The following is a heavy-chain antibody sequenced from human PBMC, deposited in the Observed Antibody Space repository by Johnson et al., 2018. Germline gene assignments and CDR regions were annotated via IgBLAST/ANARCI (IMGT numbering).Heavy chain of an antibody. CDR3: AKDAANYGWYFDL. V-gene: IGHV3-13*01. CDR2: IGTAGDT. CDR1: GFTFRSYD. Sequence: VQLVESGGGAVRPGRSLRLSCAASGFTFRSYDMHWVRQATGKGLEWVSAIGTAGDTYYPGSVKGRFPISRDNSKNTLYLQMNSLRAEDTAIYFCAKDAANYGWYFDLWGRGTLVTVSS. D-gene: IGHD4-17*01. J-gene: IGHJ2*01.